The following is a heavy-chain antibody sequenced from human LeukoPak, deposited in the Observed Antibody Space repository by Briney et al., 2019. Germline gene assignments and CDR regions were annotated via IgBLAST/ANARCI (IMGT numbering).Heavy chain of an antibody. D-gene: IGHD3-22*01. Sequence: ASVKVSCKASGYTFTGYYMHWVRQAPGQGLEWMGWINPNSGGTNYAQKFQGRVTMTRDTSISTAYMELRRLRSDDTAVYYCARDSPSDSSGYYFGFDYWGQGTLVTVSS. CDR2: INPNSGGT. J-gene: IGHJ4*02. CDR1: GYTFTGYY. CDR3: ARDSPSDSSGYYFGFDY. V-gene: IGHV1-2*02.